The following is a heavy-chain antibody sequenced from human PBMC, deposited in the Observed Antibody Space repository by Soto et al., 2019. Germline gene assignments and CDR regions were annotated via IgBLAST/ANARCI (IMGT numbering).Heavy chain of an antibody. CDR2: INHSGST. CDR3: ARGSLYGDYADY. Sequence: QVQLQQWGAGLLKPSETLSLTCAVYGGSFSGYHWSWIRQPPGKGLEWIGEINHSGSTNYNPSLKSRVTISVDTSKNQFSLKLSSVTAVDTAVYYCARGSLYGDYADYWGQGTLVTVSS. CDR1: GGSFSGYH. V-gene: IGHV4-34*01. D-gene: IGHD4-17*01. J-gene: IGHJ4*02.